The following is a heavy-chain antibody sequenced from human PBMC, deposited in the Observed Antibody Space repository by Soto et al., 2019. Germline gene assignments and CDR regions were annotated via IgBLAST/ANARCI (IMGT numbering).Heavy chain of an antibody. CDR2: IYWNDDK. D-gene: IGHD6-19*01. V-gene: IGHV2-5*01. J-gene: IGHJ4*02. CDR3: AHRPSGWYLFDY. Sequence: QITLKESGPTLVRPTQTLTLTCTFSGFSLSTSGLGVGWIRQPPGKALEWLALIYWNDDKRYSPSLKARLTITKDTANNQVVLTMTNMDPVDTATYDCAHRPSGWYLFDYWGQGTLVTVSS. CDR1: GFSLSTSGLG.